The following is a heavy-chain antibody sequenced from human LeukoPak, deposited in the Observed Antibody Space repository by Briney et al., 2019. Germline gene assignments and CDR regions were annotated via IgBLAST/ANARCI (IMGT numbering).Heavy chain of an antibody. CDR2: MNPNIDNP. CDR3: AREIDGDYDSDAFDF. CDR1: GYTFTSYD. D-gene: IGHD4-17*01. J-gene: IGHJ3*01. Sequence: SVKVSCKASGYTFTSYDINWVRQATGQGLEWMGWMNPNIDNPGYAQKFQGRLTMTRNTSISTAYMGLSNLRSEDTAVYYCAREIDGDYDSDAFDFWGQGTMVTVSS. V-gene: IGHV1-8*01.